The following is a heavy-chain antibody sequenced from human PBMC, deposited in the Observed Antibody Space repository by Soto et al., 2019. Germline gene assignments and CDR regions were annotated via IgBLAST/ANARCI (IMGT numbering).Heavy chain of an antibody. V-gene: IGHV3-66*01. CDR2: IYSGGST. Sequence: GGSLRLSCAASGFTVSSNYMSWVRQAPGKGLEWVSVIYSGGSTYYADSVKGRFTISRDNSKNTLYLQMNSLRAEDTAVYYCARDTPPDSSGWYYYYGMDVWGQGTTVTVSS. CDR3: ARDTPPDSSGWYYYYGMDV. J-gene: IGHJ6*02. D-gene: IGHD6-19*01. CDR1: GFTVSSNY.